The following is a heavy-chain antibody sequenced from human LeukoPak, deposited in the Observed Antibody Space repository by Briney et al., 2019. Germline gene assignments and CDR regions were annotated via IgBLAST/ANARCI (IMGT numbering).Heavy chain of an antibody. CDR1: GFSIGSSG. Sequence: GGSLRLSCAASGFSIGSSGLHWVRQSPLRGLEWVTFIRYDGEAKYYRDSVKGRFTISRDTSKNTLFLQMNSLSVEDTAVYYCAKDGGMRSDIEFWGQGTLVSVSS. CDR2: IRYDGEAK. J-gene: IGHJ4*02. V-gene: IGHV3-30*02. D-gene: IGHD3-3*01. CDR3: AKDGGMRSDIEF.